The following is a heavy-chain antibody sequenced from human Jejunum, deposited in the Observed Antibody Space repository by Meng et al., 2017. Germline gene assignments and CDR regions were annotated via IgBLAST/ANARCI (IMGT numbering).Heavy chain of an antibody. J-gene: IGHJ4*02. CDR3: ERLEYSGYDRTFDH. V-gene: IGHV3-7*01. D-gene: IGHD5-12*01. CDR1: GFTFSNYW. Sequence: GESLKISCAASGFTFSNYWMSWVRQAPGRGLEWVANIRQDGSEKYYVDSVKGRFTVSRDKAKNSLYLQLSSLRAEDTAVYYCERLEYSGYDRTFDHWGQGSLVTVSS. CDR2: IRQDGSEK.